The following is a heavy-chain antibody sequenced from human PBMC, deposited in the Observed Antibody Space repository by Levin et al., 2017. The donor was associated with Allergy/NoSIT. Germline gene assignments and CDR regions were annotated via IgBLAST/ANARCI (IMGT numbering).Heavy chain of an antibody. CDR3: SRDYGANSIDY. D-gene: IGHD4-23*01. J-gene: IGHJ4*02. CDR2: IYYTGST. V-gene: IGHV4-30-4*01. Sequence: PSETLSLTCTVSGGSISSGGYYWSWIRQPPGKGLEWIGYIYYTGSTYYNPSLKSRVTISGDTSKNQFSLKLSSVTAADTAVYYCSRDYGANSIDYWGQGTLVTVSS. CDR1: GGSISSGGYY.